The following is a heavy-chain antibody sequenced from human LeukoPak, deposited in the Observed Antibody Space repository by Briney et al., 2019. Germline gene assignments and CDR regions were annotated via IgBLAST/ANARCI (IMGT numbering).Heavy chain of an antibody. V-gene: IGHV1-46*01. CDR1: GYTFTSYY. D-gene: IGHD2-2*02. J-gene: IGHJ6*03. CDR2: INPSGGST. Sequence: ASVKVSCKASGYTFTSYYMHWVRQAPGQGLEWMGIINPSGGSTSYAQKFQGRVTMTRDTSTSTVYMELSSLRSEDTAVYYRARSGAVPAAISDYYYYMDVWGKGTTVTVSS. CDR3: ARSGAVPAAISDYYYYMDV.